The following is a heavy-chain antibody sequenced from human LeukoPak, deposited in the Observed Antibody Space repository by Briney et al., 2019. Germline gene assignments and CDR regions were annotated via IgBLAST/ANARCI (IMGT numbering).Heavy chain of an antibody. CDR1: GGSFSGYY. CDR2: INHSGST. CDR3: ARGVGIAAAGTGYYYYMDV. J-gene: IGHJ6*03. Sequence: SETLSLTCAVYGGSFSGYYWSWIRQPPGKGLEWIGEINHSGSTNYNPSLKSRVTISVDTSKNQFSLKLSSVTAADTAVYYCARGVGIAAAGTGYYYYMDVWGKGTTVTVSS. V-gene: IGHV4-34*01. D-gene: IGHD6-13*01.